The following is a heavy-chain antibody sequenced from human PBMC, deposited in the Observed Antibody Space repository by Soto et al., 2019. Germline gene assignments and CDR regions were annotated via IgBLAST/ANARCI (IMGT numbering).Heavy chain of an antibody. CDR1: GGSISSYY. CDR3: AGGYCSSTSCYYYYMDV. D-gene: IGHD2-2*01. CDR2: IYYSGST. V-gene: IGHV4-59*08. J-gene: IGHJ6*03. Sequence: SETLSLTCTVSGGSISSYYWSWIRQPPGKGLEWIGYIYYSGSTNYNPSLKSRVTISVDTSKNQFSLKLSSVTAADTAVYYCAGGYCSSTSCYYYYMDVWGKGTTVTVPS.